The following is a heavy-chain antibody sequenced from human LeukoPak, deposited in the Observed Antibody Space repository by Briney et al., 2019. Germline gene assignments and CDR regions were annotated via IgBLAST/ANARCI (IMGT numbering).Heavy chain of an antibody. CDR1: GFIFRNYA. CDR2: ISVSGDST. CDR3: AKEGGITIFGVVINGPDY. D-gene: IGHD3-3*01. J-gene: IGHJ4*02. Sequence: GGSLRLSCAASGFIFRNYAMSWVRQAPGKGLEWVSAISVSGDSTNYADSVKGRFTISRDNSKNTLYLQMNSLRAEDTAVYYCAKEGGITIFGVVINGPDYWGQGTLVTVSS. V-gene: IGHV3-23*01.